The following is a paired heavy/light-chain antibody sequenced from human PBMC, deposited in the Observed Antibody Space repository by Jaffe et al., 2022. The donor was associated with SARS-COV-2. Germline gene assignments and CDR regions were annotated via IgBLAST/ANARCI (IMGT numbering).Light chain of an antibody. CDR1: GSDVGHYNL. Sequence: QSALTQPASVSGSPGQSITFSCTGTGSDVGHYNLVSWYQQHPGKVPKLIIYEDTKRPSGVSNRFSGSKSGNTASLTISGLQAEDEADYYCCSYAGAPWVFGGGTKLTVL. CDR3: CSYAGAPWV. CDR2: EDT. J-gene: IGLJ3*02. V-gene: IGLV2-23*01.
Heavy chain of an antibody. CDR1: GFTFSSYT. D-gene: IGHD3-3*01. Sequence: QVQLVESGGGVVQPGRSLRLSCAASGFTFSSYTMHWVRQAPGKGLDWVAFISSDGTTKYHADSVKGRFTISRDNSKNTLYLQMNSLTTEDTAVYYCARDFSGSYTADYWGQGTLVTVSS. V-gene: IGHV3-30*04. CDR2: ISSDGTTK. J-gene: IGHJ4*02. CDR3: ARDFSGSYTADY.